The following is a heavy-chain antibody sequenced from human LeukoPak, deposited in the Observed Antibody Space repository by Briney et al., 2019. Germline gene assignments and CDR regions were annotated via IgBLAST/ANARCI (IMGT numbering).Heavy chain of an antibody. CDR1: GFVFSTYA. Sequence: PGGSLRLSCAASGFVFSTYALHWFRQAPGKGLVGVAVISYDGTNEYYADSVKGRFTISRDNSKNTLYLQMTSMRVEDTAVYYCARADYDFWSGYLTQKTYYYYMDVWGKGTTVTISS. J-gene: IGHJ6*03. CDR3: ARADYDFWSGYLTQKTYYYYMDV. D-gene: IGHD3-3*01. V-gene: IGHV3-30*04. CDR2: ISYDGTNE.